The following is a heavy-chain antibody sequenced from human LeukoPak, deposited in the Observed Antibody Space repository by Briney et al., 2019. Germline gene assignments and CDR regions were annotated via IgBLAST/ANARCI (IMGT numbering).Heavy chain of an antibody. D-gene: IGHD5-18*01. Sequence: SVKVSCKASGGTFSSYAISRVRQAPGQGLEWMGGIIPIFGTANYAQKFQGRVTITTDESTSTAYMELSSLRSEDTAVYYCARVATDTAMVQSVSYYYYMDVWGKGTTVTVSS. V-gene: IGHV1-69*05. J-gene: IGHJ6*03. CDR3: ARVATDTAMVQSVSYYYYMDV. CDR2: IIPIFGTA. CDR1: GGTFSSYA.